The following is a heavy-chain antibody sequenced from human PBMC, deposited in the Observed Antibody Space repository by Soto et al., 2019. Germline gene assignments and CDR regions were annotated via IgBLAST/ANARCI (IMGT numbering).Heavy chain of an antibody. CDR1: GGSISSGDYY. D-gene: IGHD3-3*01. V-gene: IGHV4-30-4*01. CDR2: IYSSGST. Sequence: PSETLSLTCTVSGGSISSGDYYWSWIRQPPGKGLEWIGYIYSSGSTDYNPSLKSRVTISLDTSKNQFSLKLSSVTAADTAVFFCARDRSGYFLDFYFFDVWGQGTLVTFSS. CDR3: ARDRSGYFLDFYFFDV. J-gene: IGHJ4*02.